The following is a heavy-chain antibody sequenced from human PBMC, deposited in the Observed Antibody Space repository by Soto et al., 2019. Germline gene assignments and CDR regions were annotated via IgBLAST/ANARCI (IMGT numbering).Heavy chain of an antibody. Sequence: QVVLVESGGGVVQPGRSLKLSCAASGVTPGRYGMHWVRQAPGKGLEWVAVISYDGVNKYYSDSVKGRFIISGDHSRNTLYLQMINLRPEDTAVYYCAKDQRMYYYGSGIDSWGQGTLVTVSS. CDR2: ISYDGVNK. CDR1: GVTPGRYG. CDR3: AKDQRMYYYGSGIDS. V-gene: IGHV3-30*18. J-gene: IGHJ4*02. D-gene: IGHD3-10*01.